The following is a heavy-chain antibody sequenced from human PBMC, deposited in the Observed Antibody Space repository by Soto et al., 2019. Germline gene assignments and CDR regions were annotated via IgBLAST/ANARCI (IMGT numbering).Heavy chain of an antibody. V-gene: IGHV1-69*12. J-gene: IGHJ5*02. Sequence: QVQLVQSGAEVKKPGSSVKVSCKASGGTFSSYAISWVRQAPGQGLEWMGGIIPIFGTANYAQKFQGRVTIAADESTSTAYMELSSLRSEDTAVYYCATLPRGPTVTNWFDPWGQGTLVTVSS. CDR2: IIPIFGTA. CDR3: ATLPRGPTVTNWFDP. CDR1: GGTFSSYA. D-gene: IGHD4-17*01.